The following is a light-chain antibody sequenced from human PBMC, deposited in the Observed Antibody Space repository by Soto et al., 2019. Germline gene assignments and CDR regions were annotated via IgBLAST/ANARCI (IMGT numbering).Light chain of an antibody. CDR2: EGT. V-gene: IGLV2-23*01. Sequence: QSVLTQPASVSGSPGQSITISCTGTSSDVGNSNFVSWYQHHPGKAPKLMIYEGTKLSSGVSNRFSGSKSGNTASLTISGLQAEDEADNYCCSYAGRTTWVFGGGTKVTVL. CDR3: CSYAGRTTWV. J-gene: IGLJ3*02. CDR1: SSDVGNSNF.